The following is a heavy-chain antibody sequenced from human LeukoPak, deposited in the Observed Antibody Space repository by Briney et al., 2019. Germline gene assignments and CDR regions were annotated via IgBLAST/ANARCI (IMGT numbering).Heavy chain of an antibody. CDR2: ITWNGDST. CDR1: GFTFDDYN. CDR3: AKDKWLRGYYYYYMDV. V-gene: IGHV3-43*01. Sequence: GGSLRLSCAASGFTFDDYNMHWVRQAPGKGLEWVSLITWNGDSTYYADSVEGRFTISRENSKNSLYLQMNSLRTEDTALYYCAKDKWLRGYYYYYMDVWGKGTTVTVSS. D-gene: IGHD5-12*01. J-gene: IGHJ6*03.